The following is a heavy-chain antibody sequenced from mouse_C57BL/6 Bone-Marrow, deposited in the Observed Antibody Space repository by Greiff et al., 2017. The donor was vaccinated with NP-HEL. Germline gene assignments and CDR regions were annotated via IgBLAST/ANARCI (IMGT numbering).Heavy chain of an antibody. CDR3: EIWDTTVVATDRDV. CDR2: IHPSDSDT. D-gene: IGHD1-1*01. CDR1: GYTFTRYW. J-gene: IGHJ1*03. Sequence: QVQLQQPGAELVKPGASVKVSCKASGYTFTRYWMHWVKQRPGQGLEWIGRIHPSDSDTNYNQKFKGTATLTVDKSSSTAYMQHSSLTSGDSAVYYCEIWDTTVVATDRDVWGTGTTVTVST. V-gene: IGHV1-74*01.